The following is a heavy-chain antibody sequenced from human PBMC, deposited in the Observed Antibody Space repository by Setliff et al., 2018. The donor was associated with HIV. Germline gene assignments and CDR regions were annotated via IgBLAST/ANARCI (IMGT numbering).Heavy chain of an antibody. V-gene: IGHV3-7*01. CDR1: GFTFSNYW. J-gene: IGHJ6*02. D-gene: IGHD6-13*01. CDR2: IKQGGSEK. CDR3: ARGHSSSWYGGDYYYYGMDV. Sequence: LRLSCAASGFTFSNYWMSWVRQAPGRGLEWVANIKQGGSEKYYADSVKGRFTISRDNAKNSLYLQMNSLRAEDTAVYYCARGHSSSWYGGDYYYYGMDVWGQGTTVTVSS.